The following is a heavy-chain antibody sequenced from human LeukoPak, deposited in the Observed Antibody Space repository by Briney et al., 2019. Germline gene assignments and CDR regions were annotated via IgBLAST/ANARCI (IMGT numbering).Heavy chain of an antibody. D-gene: IGHD2-8*01. CDR3: ARLKDDVTKFDY. CDR1: GFSFSRYW. V-gene: IGHV3-7*01. J-gene: IGHJ4*02. CDR2: INQDVSRI. Sequence: GGFLRLSCAGSGFSFSRYWMAWVRQDPGKGLEWVASINQDVSRIHYVDSVKGRFTISRDNAKSSLFLQMTSLRVEDTAVYYCARLKDDVTKFDYWGQGTLVTVSS.